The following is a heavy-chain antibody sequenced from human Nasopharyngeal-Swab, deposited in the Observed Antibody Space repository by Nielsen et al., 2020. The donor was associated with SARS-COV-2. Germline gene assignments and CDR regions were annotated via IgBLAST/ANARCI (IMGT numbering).Heavy chain of an antibody. CDR3: ARHLYYDSSGYSF. CDR1: GFTFSTYW. D-gene: IGHD3-22*01. CDR2: INWNGGST. J-gene: IGHJ4*02. V-gene: IGHV3-20*04. Sequence: GESLKISCAASGFTFSTYWMSWVRQAPGKGLERVSGINWNGGSTGYADSVKGRFTISRDNAKNSLYLQMNSLRAEDTALYYCARHLYYDSSGYSFWGQGTLVTVSS.